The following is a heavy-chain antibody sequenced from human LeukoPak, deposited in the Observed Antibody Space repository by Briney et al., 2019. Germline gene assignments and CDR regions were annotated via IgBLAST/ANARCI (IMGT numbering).Heavy chain of an antibody. D-gene: IGHD2-21*02. Sequence: GASVKVSCKASGGTFSSYAISWVRQAPGQGLEWTGGIIPIFGTANYAQKFQGRVTITADESTSTAYMELSSLRSEDTAVYYCARNCGGDCPDGWGQGTLVTVSS. CDR1: GGTFSSYA. CDR3: ARNCGGDCPDG. CDR2: IIPIFGTA. J-gene: IGHJ4*02. V-gene: IGHV1-69*13.